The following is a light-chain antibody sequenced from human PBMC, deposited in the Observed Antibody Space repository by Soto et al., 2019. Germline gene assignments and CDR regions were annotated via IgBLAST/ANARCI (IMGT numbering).Light chain of an antibody. CDR2: WAS. Sequence: DIVMTQSPDSLAVSLGERATINCKSSQSVLYSSNNKNYLAWYQQKPGQPPKLLFYWASTRESGVPDRFSASGSATDFTLTISTLQAEDVAVYHCQQYYSTPPTFGQGTKVDI. CDR1: QSVLYSSNNKNY. J-gene: IGKJ1*01. CDR3: QQYYSTPPT. V-gene: IGKV4-1*01.